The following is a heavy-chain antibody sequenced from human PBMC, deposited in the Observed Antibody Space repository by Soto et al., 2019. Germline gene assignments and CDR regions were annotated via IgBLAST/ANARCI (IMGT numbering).Heavy chain of an antibody. CDR3: ARNYYDSSGNYSFDY. CDR1: GFTFSSYW. V-gene: IGHV3-74*01. Sequence: EVQLVESGGGLVQPGGSLRLSCAASGFTFSSYWMHWVRQAPGKGLVWVSRINSDGSSTTYADSVKGRFTISRDNAKNTLYLQMNSLRAEDTAVYYCARNYYDSSGNYSFDYLGQGTLVTVSS. J-gene: IGHJ4*02. CDR2: INSDGSST. D-gene: IGHD3-22*01.